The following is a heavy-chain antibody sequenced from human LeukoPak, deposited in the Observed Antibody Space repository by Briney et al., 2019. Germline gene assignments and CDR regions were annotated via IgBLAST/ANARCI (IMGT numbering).Heavy chain of an antibody. D-gene: IGHD3-10*01. J-gene: IGHJ5*02. CDR2: IHYSGST. V-gene: IGHV4-59*01. CDR1: GGSISSYY. CDR3: ARDRGNWFDP. Sequence: SETLSLTCTVSGGSISSYYWSWIRQPPGKGLVWIGYIHYSGSTHYNPSLKSRVSISVDTSKNQFSLKLSSVTAADTAVYYCARDRGNWFDPWGQGTLVTVSS.